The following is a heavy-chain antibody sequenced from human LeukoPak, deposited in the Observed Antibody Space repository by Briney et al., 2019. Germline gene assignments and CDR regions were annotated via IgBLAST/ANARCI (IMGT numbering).Heavy chain of an antibody. V-gene: IGHV4-39*01. CDR1: GGSISSSSYY. D-gene: IGHD3-10*01. CDR3: ARRDYYGSVSYYNFDY. Sequence: PSETLSLTCTVSGGSISSSSYYWGWIRQPPGKGLEWIGSIYYSGSTYYNPSLKSRVTISVDTSKNQFSLKLSSVTVADPDVYYCARRDYYGSVSYYNFDYWGQGTLVTVSS. J-gene: IGHJ4*02. CDR2: IYYSGST.